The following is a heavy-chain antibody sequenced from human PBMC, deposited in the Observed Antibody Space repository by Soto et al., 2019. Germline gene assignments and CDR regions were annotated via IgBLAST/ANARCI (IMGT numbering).Heavy chain of an antibody. D-gene: IGHD6-13*01. J-gene: IGHJ6*02. CDR1: GFTFSSYA. CDR2: ISGSGGST. V-gene: IGHV3-23*01. Sequence: GGSLRLSCAASGFTFSSYAMSWVRQAPGKGLEWVSAISGSGGSTYYADSVKGRFTISRDSSKNTLYLQMNSLGAEDTAVYYCAKGAAAGMRLGKNGMDVWGQGTTVTVSS. CDR3: AKGAAAGMRLGKNGMDV.